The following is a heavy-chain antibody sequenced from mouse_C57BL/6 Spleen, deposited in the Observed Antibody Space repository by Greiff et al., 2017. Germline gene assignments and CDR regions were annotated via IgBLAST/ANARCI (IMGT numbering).Heavy chain of an antibody. CDR1: GYSFTGYY. V-gene: IGHV1-42*01. Sequence: EVQLQQSGPELVKPGASVKISCKASGYSFTGYYMNWVKQSPEQSLEWIGEINPNTGGTTYNQKFKAKATLTEDKSSSTAYMQLKSLTSEDSAVYYCASAPGAMDDWGQGTSVTVSS. CDR2: INPNTGGT. CDR3: ASAPGAMDD. J-gene: IGHJ4*01.